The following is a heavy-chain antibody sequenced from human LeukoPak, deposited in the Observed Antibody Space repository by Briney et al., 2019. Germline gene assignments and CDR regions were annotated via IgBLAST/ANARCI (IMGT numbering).Heavy chain of an antibody. J-gene: IGHJ3*02. CDR1: GYTFTGYY. V-gene: IGHV1-2*02. Sequence: ASVKVSCKASGYTFTGYYMHWVRQAPGQGLEWMGWVNPNSGGTNYAQKFQGRVTMTRDTSISTAYMELSRLRSDDTAVYYCAREISSTIFGALRSDAFDIWGQGTMVTVSS. CDR3: AREISSTIFGALRSDAFDI. CDR2: VNPNSGGT. D-gene: IGHD3-3*01.